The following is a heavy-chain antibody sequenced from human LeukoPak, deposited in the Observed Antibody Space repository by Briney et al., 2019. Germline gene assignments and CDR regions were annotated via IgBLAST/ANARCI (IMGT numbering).Heavy chain of an antibody. CDR1: GFTFSSYA. CDR2: IPYDGSNK. J-gene: IGHJ4*02. D-gene: IGHD3-22*01. CDR3: ARDPTLSRIVVVITYFDY. Sequence: PGGSLRLSCAVSGFTFSSYAMNWVRQAPGKGLEWVAVIPYDGSNKYYADSVKGRFTISRDNSKNTLYLQMNSLRAEDTAVYYCARDPTLSRIVVVITYFDYWGQGTLVTVSS. V-gene: IGHV3-30*04.